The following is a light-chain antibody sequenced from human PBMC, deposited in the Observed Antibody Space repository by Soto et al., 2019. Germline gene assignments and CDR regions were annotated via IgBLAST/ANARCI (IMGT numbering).Light chain of an antibody. CDR1: QGVTSSY. CDR2: GAS. V-gene: IGKV3-20*01. CDR3: QQYGSSPIT. Sequence: EVGLTQSPGTLSLSPGEGVTLSCSASQGVTSSYLAWYQQKPGQAPRLLIYGASSRATGIPDRFSGSGSGTDFTITISRLEPEDSAVYYCQQYGSSPITFGQGTRLEIK. J-gene: IGKJ5*01.